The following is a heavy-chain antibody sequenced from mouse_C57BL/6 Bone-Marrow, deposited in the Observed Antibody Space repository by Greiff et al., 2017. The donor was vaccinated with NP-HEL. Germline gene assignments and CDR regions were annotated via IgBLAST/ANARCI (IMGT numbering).Heavy chain of an antibody. J-gene: IGHJ3*01. Sequence: QVQLQQSGAELARPGASVKLSCKASGYTFTSYGISWVKQRTGQGLEWIGEIYPRSGNTYYNEKFKGKATLTADKSSSTAYMELRSLTSEDSAVYFCAREGGTLAWFAYWGQGTLVTVSA. CDR1: GYTFTSYG. CDR2: IYPRSGNT. V-gene: IGHV1-81*01. D-gene: IGHD2-14*01. CDR3: AREGGTLAWFAY.